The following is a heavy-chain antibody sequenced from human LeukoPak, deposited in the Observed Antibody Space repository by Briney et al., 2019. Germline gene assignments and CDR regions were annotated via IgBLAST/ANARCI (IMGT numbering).Heavy chain of an antibody. CDR3: ARGPSITMVRGGQWYYYMDV. Sequence: ASVKVSCKASGYTFTSFDITWVRQGTGQGLQWMGWMNPNSGNTGYAQNFQGRVTMTRDTSTSTVYMELSSLRSEDTAVYYCARGPSITMVRGGQWYYYMDVWGKGTTVTISS. CDR1: GYTFTSFD. CDR2: MNPNSGNT. V-gene: IGHV1-8*02. D-gene: IGHD3-10*01. J-gene: IGHJ6*03.